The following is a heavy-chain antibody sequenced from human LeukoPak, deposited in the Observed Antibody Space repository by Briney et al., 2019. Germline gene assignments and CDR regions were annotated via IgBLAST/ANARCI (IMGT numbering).Heavy chain of an antibody. CDR2: IIPILGIA. CDR3: ARARAVAGYDAFDF. D-gene: IGHD6-19*01. V-gene: IGHV1-69*04. J-gene: IGHJ3*01. Sequence: SVKVSCKASGGTFSSYAISWVRQAPGQGLEWMGRIIPILGIANYAQKFQGRVTITADKSTSTAYMELSSLRSDDTAVYYCARARAVAGYDAFDFWGQGTMVTVSS. CDR1: GGTFSSYA.